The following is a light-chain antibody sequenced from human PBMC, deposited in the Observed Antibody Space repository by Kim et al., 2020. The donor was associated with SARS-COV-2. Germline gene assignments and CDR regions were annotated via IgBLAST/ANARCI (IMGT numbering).Light chain of an antibody. J-gene: IGKJ5*01. Sequence: DIQMTQSPSSLSGSVGDRVTITCRTSQSIGRYLNWLQQKPGKAPKPLIYSASNLHSGVPSRFSGSGSGTDFTLTISSLQPEDSAIYYCQQSYNTPNTFGQGTRLEIK. CDR1: QSIGRY. V-gene: IGKV1-39*01. CDR2: SAS. CDR3: QQSYNTPNT.